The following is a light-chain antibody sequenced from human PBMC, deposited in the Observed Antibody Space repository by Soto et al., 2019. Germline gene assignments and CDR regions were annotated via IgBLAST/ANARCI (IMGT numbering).Light chain of an antibody. CDR3: QQTYRTPWT. Sequence: DIQMTQFPSSLSASVGDRVTITCRASQIISSYFNWYQQKPGQAPKLLIYATSSLQSGVPSRFSGSGSGTDFSLTISGLQAEDFATYYCQQTYRTPWTFGQGPKVEVK. J-gene: IGKJ1*01. V-gene: IGKV1-39*01. CDR1: QIISSY. CDR2: ATS.